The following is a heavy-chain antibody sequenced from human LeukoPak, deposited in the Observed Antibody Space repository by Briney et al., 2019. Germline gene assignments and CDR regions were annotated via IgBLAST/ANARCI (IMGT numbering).Heavy chain of an antibody. V-gene: IGHV4-39*07. CDR2: IYYSGST. Sequence: PSETLSLTCTVSGGSISSSSYYWGWIRQPPGKGLEWIGSIYYSGSTYYNPSLKSRVTISVDTSKNQFSLKLSSVTAADTAVYYCARNSGAWYFDLWGRGTLVTVSS. D-gene: IGHD2-15*01. CDR3: ARNSGAWYFDL. CDR1: GGSISSSSYY. J-gene: IGHJ2*01.